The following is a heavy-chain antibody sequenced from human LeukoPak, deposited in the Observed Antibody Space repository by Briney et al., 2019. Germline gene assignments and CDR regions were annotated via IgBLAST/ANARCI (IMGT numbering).Heavy chain of an antibody. D-gene: IGHD3-3*01. Sequence: ASVKISCKASGYTFTSYGISWVRQAPGQGLEWMGWISAYNGNTNYAQKLQGRVTMTTDTSTSTAYMELRSLRSDDTAVYYCARDLFWSGYYYFDYWGQGTLVTVSS. CDR2: ISAYNGNT. V-gene: IGHV1-18*01. CDR1: GYTFTSYG. CDR3: ARDLFWSGYYYFDY. J-gene: IGHJ4*02.